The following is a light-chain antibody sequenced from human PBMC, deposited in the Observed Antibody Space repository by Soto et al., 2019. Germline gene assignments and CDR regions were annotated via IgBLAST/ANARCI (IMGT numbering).Light chain of an antibody. CDR3: QQYGSSPLT. J-gene: IGKJ4*01. CDR2: RAS. Sequence: EIVLTQSPGTLSLSPGERATLSCRASRSVSSSYLAWYQQKPGQAPKVLIYRASSRATGIPDRFSGSGSGTDFTLTISRLEPEDFAVYYCQQYGSSPLTFGGGTKVEIK. V-gene: IGKV3-20*01. CDR1: RSVSSSY.